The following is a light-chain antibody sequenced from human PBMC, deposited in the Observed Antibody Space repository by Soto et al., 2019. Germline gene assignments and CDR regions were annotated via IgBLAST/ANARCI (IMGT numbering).Light chain of an antibody. V-gene: IGLV2-14*01. CDR2: EVS. Sequence: QSALTQPAAVSGSPGQSITISCTGTSSDVGGYDYVSWYQLHPGKAPKLMVFEVSNRPSGVSYRFSGSKSGNTASLTISGLQAEDEADYFCSSYSIITAYLVGTGTKLTVL. CDR1: SSDVGGYDY. J-gene: IGLJ1*01. CDR3: SSYSIITAYL.